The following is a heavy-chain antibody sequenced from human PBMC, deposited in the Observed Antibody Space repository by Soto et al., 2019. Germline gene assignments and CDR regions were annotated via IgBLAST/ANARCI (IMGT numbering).Heavy chain of an antibody. J-gene: IGHJ4*02. CDR2: VDPNGGGS. Sequence: QGQLLQSGAEVKKPGASVKVSCKTSGYSFTDYKLHWVRQAPGQGLEWMGWVDPNGGGSNSAQKFQGSVTMTWDTSITTAYLDETRLTTNDTATYFCATLVDYGDFEGFDFWGQGTLVTVSS. D-gene: IGHD4-17*01. CDR3: ATLVDYGDFEGFDF. V-gene: IGHV1-2*04. CDR1: GYSFTDYK.